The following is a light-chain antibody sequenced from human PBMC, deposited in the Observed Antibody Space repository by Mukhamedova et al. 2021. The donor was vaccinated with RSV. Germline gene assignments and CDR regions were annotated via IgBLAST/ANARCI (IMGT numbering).Light chain of an antibody. J-gene: IGKJ2*03. Sequence: WYQRRVHGKAPKLLIYKASSLETGVPSGFSGSGSGTEFTLTISSLQPDDFATYYCQQYSGYSYSFGQGTKLDIK. CDR3: QQYSGYSYS. CDR2: KAS. V-gene: IGKV1-5*03.